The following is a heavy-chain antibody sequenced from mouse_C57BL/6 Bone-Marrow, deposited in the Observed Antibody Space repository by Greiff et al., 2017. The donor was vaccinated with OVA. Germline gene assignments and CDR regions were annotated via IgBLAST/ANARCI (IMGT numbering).Heavy chain of an antibody. D-gene: IGHD1-1*01. CDR2: INPNNGGT. CDR1: GYTFTDYY. Sequence: VQLQQSGPELVKPGASVKISCKASGYTFTDYYMNWVKQSHGKSLEWIGDINPNNGGTSYNQKFKGKATLTVDKSSSTAYMELRSLTSEDSAVYYCARSGLYYYGSSDYWGQGTTLTVSS. J-gene: IGHJ2*01. CDR3: ARSGLYYYGSSDY. V-gene: IGHV1-26*01.